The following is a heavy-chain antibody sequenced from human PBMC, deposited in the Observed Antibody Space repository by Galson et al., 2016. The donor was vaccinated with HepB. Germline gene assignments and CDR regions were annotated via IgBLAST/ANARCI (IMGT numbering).Heavy chain of an antibody. CDR3: AKETAASSKYYFDF. CDR1: GFTFNNYA. J-gene: IGHJ4*02. Sequence: SLRLSCAASGFTFNNYAMSWVRQAPGEGLEWVSAISGSGVTTYYADSVKGRFSISRDNSKNTLYLHINSLRAEDTAVYYCAKETAASSKYYFDFWGQGAPVTASS. CDR2: ISGSGVTT. V-gene: IGHV3-23*01. D-gene: IGHD6-13*01.